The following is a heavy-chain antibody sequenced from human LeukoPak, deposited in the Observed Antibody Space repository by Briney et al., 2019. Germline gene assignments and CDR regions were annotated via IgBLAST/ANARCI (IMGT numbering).Heavy chain of an antibody. V-gene: IGHV4-34*01. CDR1: GGSFSGYY. D-gene: IGHD1-26*01. J-gene: IGHJ4*02. Sequence: SETLSLTCAVYGGSFSGYYWSWIRQPPGKGLEWIGEIDHSGSTNYNPSLKSRVTISVDTSKNQFSLKLSSVPAADTAVYYCASQPPVGAKALFSYWGQGTLVTVSS. CDR3: ASQPPVGAKALFSY. CDR2: IDHSGST.